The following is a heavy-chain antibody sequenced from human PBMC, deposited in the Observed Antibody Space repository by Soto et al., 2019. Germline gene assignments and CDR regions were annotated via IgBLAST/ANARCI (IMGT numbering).Heavy chain of an antibody. CDR2: IFYSGST. V-gene: IGHV4-59*01. D-gene: IGHD2-21*01. Sequence: SETLSLTCTVSGGSISTYYWSWIRQPPGKGLEWIGYIFYSGSTNYNPSLKSRVTISLDTSRNQFSLKLTSVTAADTAVYYCARQGVALELDFWGQGTLVTVSS. CDR1: GGSISTYY. J-gene: IGHJ4*02. CDR3: ARQGVALELDF.